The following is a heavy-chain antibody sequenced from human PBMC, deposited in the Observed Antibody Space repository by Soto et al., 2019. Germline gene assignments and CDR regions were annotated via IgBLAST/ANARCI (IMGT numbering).Heavy chain of an antibody. CDR3: ARQGKVLRFLEWLDYYYYMDV. V-gene: IGHV1-8*01. CDR1: GYTFTSYD. J-gene: IGHJ6*03. Sequence: ASVKVSCKSSGYTFTSYDINCVRQATGQGLEWMGWMNPNSGNTGYAQKFQGRVTMTRNTSISTAYMELSSLRSEDTAVYYCARQGKVLRFLEWLDYYYYMDVWGKGTTVTVSS. CDR2: MNPNSGNT. D-gene: IGHD3-3*01.